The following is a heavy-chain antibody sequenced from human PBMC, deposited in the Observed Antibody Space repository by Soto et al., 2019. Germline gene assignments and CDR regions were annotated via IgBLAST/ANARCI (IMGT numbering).Heavy chain of an antibody. CDR1: GGSISSGDYY. D-gene: IGHD6-19*01. CDR3: ARVVAVAGNGWFDP. J-gene: IGHJ5*02. V-gene: IGHV4-30-4*01. Sequence: SETLSLTCTVSGGSISSGDYYRSWIRQPPGKGLEWIGYIYYSGSTYYNPSLKSRVTISVDTSKSQFSLKLNSVTAADTAVYYCARVVAVAGNGWFDPWGQGTLVTVSS. CDR2: IYYSGST.